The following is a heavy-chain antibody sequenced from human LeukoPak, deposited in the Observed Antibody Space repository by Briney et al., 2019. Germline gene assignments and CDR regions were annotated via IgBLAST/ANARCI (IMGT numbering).Heavy chain of an antibody. V-gene: IGHV4-4*07. CDR3: ARETEVPGGRSWDF. CDR2: SHPSGTT. J-gene: IGHJ4*02. D-gene: IGHD6-19*01. CDR1: GGSISSYY. Sequence: SETLSLTCTVSGGSISSYYWTWIRQPAGKGLEWIGRSHPSGTTNHNPSLKSRVIMSLDMSNNQFSPKVRSVTAADTAVYYCARETEVPGGRSWDFWGQGTLVTVSS.